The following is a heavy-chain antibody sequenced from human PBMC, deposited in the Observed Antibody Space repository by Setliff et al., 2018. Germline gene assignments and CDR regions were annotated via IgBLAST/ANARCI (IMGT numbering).Heavy chain of an antibody. CDR1: GFSFNNYA. Sequence: GGSLRLSCAASGFSFNNYARHWVRQAPGEGLEWVAVMSYDGSNKYYADSVKGRLTISRDNSRNTLYLQMNSLRGEDTAVYYCARDPIGPFLCNMDGWGKGTTVTVSS. CDR3: ARDPIGPFLCNMDG. J-gene: IGHJ6*03. D-gene: IGHD3-16*01. V-gene: IGHV3-30-3*01. CDR2: MSYDGSNK.